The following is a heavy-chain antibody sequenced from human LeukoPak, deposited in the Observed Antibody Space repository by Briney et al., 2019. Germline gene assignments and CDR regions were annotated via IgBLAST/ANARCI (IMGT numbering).Heavy chain of an antibody. V-gene: IGHV1-2*02. Sequence: ASVKVSCKTSGYTFTDHHMHWVRQAPGQGLEWMGRVDPKSGGTIYAQNFQGRVAMTSDTSTSTASMEVSSLKSDDTAVYYCATETWYSATWGQGTLVTVSS. D-gene: IGHD2-21*01. CDR1: GYTFTDHH. CDR3: ATETWYSAT. J-gene: IGHJ5*02. CDR2: VDPKSGGT.